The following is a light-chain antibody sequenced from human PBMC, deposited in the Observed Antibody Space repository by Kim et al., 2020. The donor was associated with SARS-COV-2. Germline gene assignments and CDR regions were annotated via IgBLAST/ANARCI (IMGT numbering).Light chain of an antibody. CDR1: SANIGMNT. Sequence: GLSVTMSCAERSANIGMNTVTWYHHLPGTAPNLLIYSNNRRPSGVPDRFSGSKSGTSASLAISGLQSEDEADYYCAAWDDSLNGVAFGGGTKLTVL. CDR3: AAWDDSLNGVA. J-gene: IGLJ2*01. V-gene: IGLV1-44*01. CDR2: SNN.